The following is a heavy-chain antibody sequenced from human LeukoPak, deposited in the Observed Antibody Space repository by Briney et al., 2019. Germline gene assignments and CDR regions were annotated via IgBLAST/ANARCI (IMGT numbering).Heavy chain of an antibody. Sequence: GASVKVSCKASGYTFTSYGISWVRQAPGQGLEWMGWISAYNGNTNYAQKLQGRVTMTTDTSTSTAYMELRSLRSDDTAVYYCARKGDSSSSESNFDYWGQGTLVTVSS. J-gene: IGHJ4*02. V-gene: IGHV1-18*01. CDR3: ARKGDSSSSESNFDY. CDR2: ISAYNGNT. D-gene: IGHD6-6*01. CDR1: GYTFTSYG.